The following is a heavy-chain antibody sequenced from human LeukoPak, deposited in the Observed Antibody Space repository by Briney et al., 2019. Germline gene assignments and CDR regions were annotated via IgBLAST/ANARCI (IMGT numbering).Heavy chain of an antibody. V-gene: IGHV1-8*01. Sequence: ASVKVSCKASGYTFTSYDINWVRQATGQGLEWMGWMNPNSGNTGYAQKFQGRVTMTRNTSISTAYMELSSLRSEDTAVYYCARAYCSSTSCQRDIYYGMDVWGQGTTVTVSS. D-gene: IGHD2-2*01. CDR3: ARAYCSSTSCQRDIYYGMDV. CDR1: GYTFTSYD. CDR2: MNPNSGNT. J-gene: IGHJ6*02.